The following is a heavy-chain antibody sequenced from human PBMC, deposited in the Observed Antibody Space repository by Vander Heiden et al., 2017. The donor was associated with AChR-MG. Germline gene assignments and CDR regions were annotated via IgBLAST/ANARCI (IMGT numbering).Heavy chain of an antibody. V-gene: IGHV4-34*01. CDR2: INHSGST. J-gene: IGHJ6*03. D-gene: IGHD3-3*01. CDR3: ARGGDYDFWSGYLNYYYYMDV. Sequence: QVQLQQWGAGLLKPSETLSLTCAVYGGSFSGYYWSWIRQPPGKGLEWIGEINHSGSTNYNPSLKSRVTISVDTSKNQFSLKLSSVTAADTAVYYCARGGDYDFWSGYLNYYYYMDVWGKGTTVTVSS. CDR1: GGSFSGYY.